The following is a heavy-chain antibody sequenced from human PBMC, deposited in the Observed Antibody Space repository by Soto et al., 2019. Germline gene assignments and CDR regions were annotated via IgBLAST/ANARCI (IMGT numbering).Heavy chain of an antibody. CDR2: IWYDGSNK. V-gene: IGHV3-33*01. D-gene: IGHD3-10*01. Sequence: QVQLVESGGGVVQPGRSLRLSCAASGFTFSSYGMHWVRQAPGKGLEWVAVIWYDGSNKYYADSVKGRFTISRDNSKNTLYLQMNSLRAEDTAVYYCARGASDYYGSDAFDYWGQGTLVTVSS. CDR3: ARGASDYYGSDAFDY. CDR1: GFTFSSYG. J-gene: IGHJ4*02.